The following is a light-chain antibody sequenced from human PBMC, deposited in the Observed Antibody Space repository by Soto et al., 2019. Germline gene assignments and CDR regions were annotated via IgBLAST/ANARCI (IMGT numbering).Light chain of an antibody. V-gene: IGKV3-20*01. Sequence: EIVLTQSPGTLSLSPGERATLSCRASQSVAGSYSAWYQQKPGQAXXLLLYGASSRATGFPDRFSGIVSGTDFTLTISGLEPEDSAVYYGQQYGSSSEITFGQGTRLEIK. CDR3: QQYGSSSEIT. J-gene: IGKJ5*01. CDR2: GAS. CDR1: QSVAGSY.